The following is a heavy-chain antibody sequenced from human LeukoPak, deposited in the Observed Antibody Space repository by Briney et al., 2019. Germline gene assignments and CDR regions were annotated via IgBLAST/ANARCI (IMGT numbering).Heavy chain of an antibody. CDR1: GFTFSSYE. Sequence: PGGSLRLSCAASGFTFSSYEMNWVRQAPGKGLEWVSYISSSGSTIYYADSVKGRFTIPRDNAKNSLYLQMSSLRAEDTAVYYCAELGITMTGGVWGKGTTVTISS. CDR3: AELGITMTGGV. D-gene: IGHD3-10*02. V-gene: IGHV3-48*03. J-gene: IGHJ6*04. CDR2: ISSSGSTI.